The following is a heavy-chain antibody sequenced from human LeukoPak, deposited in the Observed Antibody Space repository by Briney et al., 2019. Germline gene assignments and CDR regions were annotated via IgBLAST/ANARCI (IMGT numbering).Heavy chain of an antibody. CDR1: GSTFTIYG. CDR3: ARALLWFGEPSHIDY. D-gene: IGHD3-10*01. J-gene: IGHJ4*02. CDR2: ISAYNGNT. Sequence: ASVKVSCKASGSTFTIYGISWVRQAPGPGLEWMGWISAYNGNTNFAQKLQGRVTMTTDTSTSSAYMELRSLRSDDTAVYYCARALLWFGEPSHIDYWGQGTLVTASS. V-gene: IGHV1-18*01.